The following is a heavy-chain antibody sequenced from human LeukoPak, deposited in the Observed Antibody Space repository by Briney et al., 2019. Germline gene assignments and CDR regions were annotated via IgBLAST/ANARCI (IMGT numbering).Heavy chain of an antibody. Sequence: GGSLRLSCAASGFTFSSYEMNWVRQAPGKGLEWVSYISSSGSTIYYADSVKGRFTISRDNAKNSLYLQMSSLRAEDTAVYYCAREVIRGGSYYYYYMDVWGKGTTVTVSS. CDR2: ISSSGSTI. CDR1: GFTFSSYE. D-gene: IGHD1-26*01. J-gene: IGHJ6*03. CDR3: AREVIRGGSYYYYYMDV. V-gene: IGHV3-48*03.